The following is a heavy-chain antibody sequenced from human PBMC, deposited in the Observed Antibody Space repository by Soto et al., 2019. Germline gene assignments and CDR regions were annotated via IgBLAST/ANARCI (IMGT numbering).Heavy chain of an antibody. J-gene: IGHJ6*02. V-gene: IGHV3-33*01. CDR2: IWFDGSKK. CDR1: GFTFRSYG. D-gene: IGHD2-2*01. Sequence: QMQLVESGGGVVQPGRSLRLSCAASGFTFRSYGIHWVRQAPGKGLEWVALIWFDGSKKCYVDSVKGRFAVSRDNSKNTLYLHMHSLRVEAAAVYYCARDPLVPYGYGMDVWGQGTTVTVSS. CDR3: ARDPLVPYGYGMDV.